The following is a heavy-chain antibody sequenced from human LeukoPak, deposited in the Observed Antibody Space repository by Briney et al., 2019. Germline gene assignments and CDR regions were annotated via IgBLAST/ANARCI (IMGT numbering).Heavy chain of an antibody. J-gene: IGHJ4*02. V-gene: IGHV4-31*03. CDR1: GGSISSGGYY. CDR2: IYYSGST. D-gene: IGHD3-3*01. CDR3: AREGGTYYDFWSGYYSVGYFDY. Sequence: SETLSLTRTVSGGSISSGGYYWSWIRQHPGKGLEWIGYIYYSGSTYYNPSLKSRVTISVDTSKNQFSLKLSSVTAADTAVYYCAREGGTYYDFWSGYYSVGYFDYWGQGTLVTVSS.